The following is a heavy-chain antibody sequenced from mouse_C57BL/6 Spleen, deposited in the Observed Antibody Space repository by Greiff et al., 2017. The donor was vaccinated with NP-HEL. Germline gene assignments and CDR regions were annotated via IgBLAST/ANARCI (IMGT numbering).Heavy chain of an antibody. J-gene: IGHJ2*01. D-gene: IGHD1-1*01. CDR3: ASGNYDGSSLDYFDY. CDR2: FHPYNDDT. CDR1: GYTFTTYP. Sequence: VQLQQSGAELVKPGASVKMSCKASGYTFTTYPIEWMKQNHGKSLEWIGNFHPYNDDTKYNEKFKGKATLTVEKSSSTVYLELSRLTSDDSAVYYCASGNYDGSSLDYFDYWGQGTTLTVSS. V-gene: IGHV1-47*01.